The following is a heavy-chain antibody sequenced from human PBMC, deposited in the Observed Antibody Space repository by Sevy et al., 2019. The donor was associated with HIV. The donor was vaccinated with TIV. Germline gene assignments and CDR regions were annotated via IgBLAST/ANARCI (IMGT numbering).Heavy chain of an antibody. V-gene: IGHV3-23*01. CDR2: ISGSGGSI. J-gene: IGHJ4*02. Sequence: GGSLRLSCAASGFIFNSYGMSWDRQAPGKGMEWVSGISGSGGSIYYADSVKGRFTISRDNFKNTLYLQMNSLRAEDTAVYYCRGVGTTTNFDYWGQGTLVTVSS. D-gene: IGHD1-26*01. CDR1: GFIFNSYG. CDR3: RGVGTTTNFDY.